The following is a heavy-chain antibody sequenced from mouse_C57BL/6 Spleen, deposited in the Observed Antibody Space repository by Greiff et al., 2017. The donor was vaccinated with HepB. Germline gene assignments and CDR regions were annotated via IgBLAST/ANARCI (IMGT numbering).Heavy chain of an antibody. V-gene: IGHV1-76*01. CDR2: IYPGSGNT. J-gene: IGHJ2*01. CDR3: ARSITTVVAPYFDY. Sequence: QVQLQQSGAELVRPGASVKLSCKASGYTFTDYYINWVKQRPGQGLEWIARIYPGSGNTYYNEKFKGKATLTAEKSSSTAYMQLSSLTSEDSAVYFCARSITTVVAPYFDYWGQGTTLTVSS. CDR1: GYTFTDYY. D-gene: IGHD1-1*01.